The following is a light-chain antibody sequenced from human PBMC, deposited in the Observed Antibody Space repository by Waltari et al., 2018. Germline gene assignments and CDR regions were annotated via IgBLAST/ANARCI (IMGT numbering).Light chain of an antibody. CDR2: DVS. V-gene: IGLV2-14*03. J-gene: IGLJ2*01. Sequence: SALTQPASVSGSPGQSITISCTGPSSDVGAYTYVPWYQQHPGKAPTLMIYDVSNRPSGVSNRFSGSKSGNTASLTISGLQAEDEADYYCSSYISSSTLELFGGGTSLTVL. CDR1: SSDVGAYTY. CDR3: SSYISSSTLEL.